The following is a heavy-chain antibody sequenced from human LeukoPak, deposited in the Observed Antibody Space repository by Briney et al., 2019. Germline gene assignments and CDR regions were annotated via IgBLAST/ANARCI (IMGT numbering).Heavy chain of an antibody. J-gene: IGHJ4*02. CDR1: GASLSSNNFY. D-gene: IGHD3/OR15-3a*01. Sequence: SETLSLTCTVSGASLSSNNFYWGWIRQPPGKGLEWVASVSYSGNTHYNPSLKSRATIPIDTSESHFSLKLTSVTAADTAVYYCAKIGPQYVGFDDWGQGAHVAVSS. CDR2: VSYSGNT. V-gene: IGHV4-39*07. CDR3: AKIGPQYVGFDD.